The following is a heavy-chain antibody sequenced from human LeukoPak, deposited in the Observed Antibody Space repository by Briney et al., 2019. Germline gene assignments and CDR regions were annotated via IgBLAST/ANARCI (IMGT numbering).Heavy chain of an antibody. V-gene: IGHV1-46*01. CDR1: GYTFTSYG. CDR3: ASGLRWFGEN. J-gene: IGHJ4*02. CDR2: INPSGGST. Sequence: GASVKVSCKASGYTFTSYGISWVRQAPGQGLEWMGIINPSGGSTSYAQKFQGRVTVTRDMSTSTVYMELSSLRSEDTAVYYCASGLRWFGENWGQGTLVTVSS. D-gene: IGHD3-10*01.